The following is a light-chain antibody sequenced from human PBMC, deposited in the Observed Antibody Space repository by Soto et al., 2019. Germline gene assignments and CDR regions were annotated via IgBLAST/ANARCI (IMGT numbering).Light chain of an antibody. Sequence: DIQMTQSPSTQSASVGDRVTITCRASQSISTWLAWYQQKPGKAPKLLIYKASNLEDGVPSRFSGSGSGTEFTITISSLQLDDFATYYCQQYNTYPLTFGGGTTVEIK. V-gene: IGKV1-5*03. CDR3: QQYNTYPLT. CDR1: QSISTW. J-gene: IGKJ4*01. CDR2: KAS.